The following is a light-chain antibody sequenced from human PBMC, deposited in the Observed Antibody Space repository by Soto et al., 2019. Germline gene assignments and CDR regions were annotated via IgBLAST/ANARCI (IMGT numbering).Light chain of an antibody. V-gene: IGKV4-1*01. CDR3: QQYHSIPWT. J-gene: IGKJ1*01. CDR2: WAS. Sequence: DIMMTQSPYSLAVSLGERATINCKSSQSVLYSSNNKNYLVWYQQKPGQPPKLLIYWASTRESGVPDRFSGSGSGTDFTLTISSLQAEDVAVYYCQQYHSIPWTFGQGTKVDIK. CDR1: QSVLYSSNNKNY.